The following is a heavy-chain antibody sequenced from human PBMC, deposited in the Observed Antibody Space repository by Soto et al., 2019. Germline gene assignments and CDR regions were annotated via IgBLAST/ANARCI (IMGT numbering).Heavy chain of an antibody. D-gene: IGHD2-2*03. V-gene: IGHV3-74*01. Sequence: EVQLVESGGGLVQPGGSLRLSCAASGFTISGYWMHWIRQAPGKGLMWVSRIHTDGISTTYADSVKGRFTVSRDNAKKTLYLQMNSLRAEDTAVYYCARGWIVDLNDAFEIWGQGTMVTVSS. CDR3: ARGWIVDLNDAFEI. CDR1: GFTISGYW. J-gene: IGHJ3*02. CDR2: IHTDGIST.